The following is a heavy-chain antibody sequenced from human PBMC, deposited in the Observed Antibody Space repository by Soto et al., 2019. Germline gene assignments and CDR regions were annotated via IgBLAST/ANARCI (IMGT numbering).Heavy chain of an antibody. D-gene: IGHD2-2*02. CDR2: IYYSGST. CDR1: GGSISSYY. Sequence: LXLTCTVSGGSISSYYWSWIWQPPGKGLEWIWYIYYSGSTNYNPSLKSRVTISVDTSKNQFSLKLSSVTAADTAVYYCAGDCSSTSCYTSWFDTWGQGTLVTVSS. CDR3: AGDCSSTSCYTSWFDT. V-gene: IGHV4-59*01. J-gene: IGHJ5*02.